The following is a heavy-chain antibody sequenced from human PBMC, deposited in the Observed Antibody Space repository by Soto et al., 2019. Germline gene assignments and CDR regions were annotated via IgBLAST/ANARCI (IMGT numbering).Heavy chain of an antibody. V-gene: IGHV3-72*01. CDR3: ARWVSGSPDN. CDR2: TKNKANRYTT. CDR1: GCTLSDHY. Sequence: PGGSLRLSCAASGCTLSDHYMDWVRQAPGKGLEWVGRTKNKANRYTTEYAASVNGRFTISRDDSKNSLYLQMNSLKTEDTAVYYCARWVSGSPDNWGQGTLVTVSS. J-gene: IGHJ4*02. D-gene: IGHD1-26*01.